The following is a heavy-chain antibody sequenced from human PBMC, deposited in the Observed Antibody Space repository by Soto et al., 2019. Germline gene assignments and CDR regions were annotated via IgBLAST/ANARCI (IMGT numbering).Heavy chain of an antibody. D-gene: IGHD2-8*01. V-gene: IGHV3-15*01. CDR2: IKSKTDGGTT. Sequence: GGSLRLSCAASGFTFSNAWMSWVRQAPGKGLEWVGRIKSKTDGGTTDYAAPVKGRFTISRDDSKNTLYLQMNSLKTEDTAVYYCTTGNDYCTNGVCYTEATNAFDIWGQGTMVTVSS. CDR3: TTGNDYCTNGVCYTEATNAFDI. J-gene: IGHJ3*02. CDR1: GFTFSNAW.